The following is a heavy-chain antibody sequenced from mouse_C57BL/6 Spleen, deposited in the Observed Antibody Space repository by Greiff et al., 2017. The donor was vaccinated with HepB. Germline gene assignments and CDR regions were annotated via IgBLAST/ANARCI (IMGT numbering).Heavy chain of an antibody. Sequence: VQLQESGAELVKPGASVKISCKASGYAFSSYWMNWVKQRPGKGLEWIGQIYPGDGDTNYNGKFKGKATLTADKSSSTAYMQLSSLTSEDSAVYFCARSMITRWFAYWGQGTLVTVSA. V-gene: IGHV1-80*01. D-gene: IGHD2-4*01. CDR1: GYAFSSYW. CDR3: ARSMITRWFAY. CDR2: IYPGDGDT. J-gene: IGHJ3*01.